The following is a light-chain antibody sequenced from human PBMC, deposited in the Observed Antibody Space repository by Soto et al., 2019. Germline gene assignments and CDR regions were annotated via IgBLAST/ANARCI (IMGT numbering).Light chain of an antibody. J-gene: IGKJ4*01. CDR2: GAS. Sequence: EIVWTQSPGTLSLSPGGRATLSCRASQSVRSSYLAWYQQRPGQAPRLLIFGASFRATGIPDRFSGSGSGTDFTLTISRLEPEDFAVYYCQHYGSPLTFGGGTKVDIK. V-gene: IGKV3-20*01. CDR1: QSVRSSY. CDR3: QHYGSPLT.